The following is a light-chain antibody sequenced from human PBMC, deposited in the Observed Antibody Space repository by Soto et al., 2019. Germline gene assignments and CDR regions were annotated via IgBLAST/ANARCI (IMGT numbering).Light chain of an antibody. CDR3: KTYRNWPPIP. J-gene: IGKJ5*01. CDR2: DRS. Sequence: TQAPGSLTLSQGERASVASSSSQSFIIHLAWYHPKAGQPPRLLIDDRSTRATGIPARFSGSASGTEFSLTISGLQSADFAVYDCKTYRNWPPIPSGQLPR. CDR1: QSFIIH. V-gene: IGKV3-15*01.